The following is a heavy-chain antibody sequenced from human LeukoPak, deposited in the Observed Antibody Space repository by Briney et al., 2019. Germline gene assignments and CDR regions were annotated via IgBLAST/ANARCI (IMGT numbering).Heavy chain of an antibody. CDR1: GFTFSSYS. CDR2: ISSSSSYI. CDR3: ARNPSGYSYGSLDY. V-gene: IGHV3-21*01. Sequence: GGSLRLSCVASGFTFSSYSMNWVRQAPGKGLEWVSSISSSSSYIYYADSVKGRFTISRDNAKNSLYLQMNSLRAEDTAVYYCARNPSGYSYGSLDYWGQGTLVTVSS. J-gene: IGHJ4*02. D-gene: IGHD5-18*01.